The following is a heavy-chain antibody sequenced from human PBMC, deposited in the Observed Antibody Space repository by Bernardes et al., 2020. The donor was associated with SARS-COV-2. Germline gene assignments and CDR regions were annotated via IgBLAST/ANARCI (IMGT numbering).Heavy chain of an antibody. CDR1: GFTFSSYG. Sequence: GGSLRLSCAASGFTFSSYGMHWVRQAPGKGLEWVAVISYDGSNKYYADSVKGRFTISRDNSKNTLYLQMNSLRAEDTAVYYCANGYLPPNYYYGMDVWGKGTTVTVSS. V-gene: IGHV3-30*18. J-gene: IGHJ6*04. CDR3: ANGYLPPNYYYGMDV. CDR2: ISYDGSNK. D-gene: IGHD5-18*01.